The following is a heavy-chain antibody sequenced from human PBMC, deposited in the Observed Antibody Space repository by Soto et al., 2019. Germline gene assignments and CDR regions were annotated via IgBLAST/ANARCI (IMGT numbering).Heavy chain of an antibody. CDR3: ARTPGYMDRNYFDY. D-gene: IGHD3-10*01. Sequence: ASVKVSCKASGYTVTSYYMHWVRQAPGQGLEWMGIINPSGGSTTYAQKLQGRLTMTRDTSTNTVYMELSDLRSEDTAMYYCARTPGYMDRNYFDYWGRG. CDR1: GYTVTSYY. V-gene: IGHV1-46*01. J-gene: IGHJ4*02. CDR2: INPSGGST.